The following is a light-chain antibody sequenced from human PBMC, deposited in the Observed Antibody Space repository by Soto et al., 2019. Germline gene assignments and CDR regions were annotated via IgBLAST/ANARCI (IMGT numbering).Light chain of an antibody. V-gene: IGKV3-20*01. Sequence: ELVLTQSPGTLSLSPGERATLSCRASQSVSGNSLAWYRQNRGQAPRLIIYDVSTRATGIPDRFSGSGSGTDFPLTSSRLGPEDFALFFCQHYGGSLWTFGQGTRVEIK. CDR2: DVS. CDR1: QSVSGNS. J-gene: IGKJ1*01. CDR3: QHYGGSLWT.